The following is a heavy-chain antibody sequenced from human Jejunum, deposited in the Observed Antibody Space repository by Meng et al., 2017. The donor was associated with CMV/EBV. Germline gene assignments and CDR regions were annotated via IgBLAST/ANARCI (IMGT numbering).Heavy chain of an antibody. CDR1: GFSVSGHY. V-gene: IGHV3-11*05. CDR2: ISSRSTFT. CDR3: ARVRDLVHWSFDL. J-gene: IGHJ2*01. Sequence: VQLVESGGGLVQPGGSLRLSCAASGFSVSGHYMSWVRQAPGKGLEWVSYISSRSTFTNFADSVKGRFTISRDNAKNSLYLQMNSLRADDTAIYYCARVRDLVHWSFDLWGRGTLVTVAS.